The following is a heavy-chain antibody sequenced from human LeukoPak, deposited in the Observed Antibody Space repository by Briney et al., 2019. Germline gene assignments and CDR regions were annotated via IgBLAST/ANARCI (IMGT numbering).Heavy chain of an antibody. D-gene: IGHD6-19*01. J-gene: IGHJ4*02. CDR1: GFTFSSYG. V-gene: IGHV3-33*01. Sequence: GGSLRLSCAASGFTFSSYGMHWVRQAPGKGLEWVAVIWYDGSNKYYADSVKGRFTISRDNSKNTLYLQMNSLRAEDTAVYYCARDPSSGWYYFDYWGQGILVTVSS. CDR2: IWYDGSNK. CDR3: ARDPSSGWYYFDY.